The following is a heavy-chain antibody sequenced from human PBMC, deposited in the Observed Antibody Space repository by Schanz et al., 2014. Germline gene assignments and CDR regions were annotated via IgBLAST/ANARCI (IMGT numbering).Heavy chain of an antibody. CDR1: GFIFSAYT. Sequence: EVQLLESGGGLVKPGESLRLSCAASGFIFSAYTMNWVRQAPGKGLEWVSSISSGGRNISYAGSMKGRFSISRDNANNSLYLQINSLRAEDTAVYYCARVDSGYDSHLYYYYYCMDVWGKGTTVIVSS. CDR3: ARVDSGYDSHLYYYYYCMDV. CDR2: ISSGGRNI. V-gene: IGHV3-21*04. J-gene: IGHJ6*03. D-gene: IGHD5-12*01.